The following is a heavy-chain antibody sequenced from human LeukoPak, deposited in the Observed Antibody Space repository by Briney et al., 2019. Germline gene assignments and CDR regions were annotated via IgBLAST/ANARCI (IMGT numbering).Heavy chain of an antibody. V-gene: IGHV1-18*01. Sequence: ASVKVSCKASGYTFTDFGFICVRQAPGQGLEWMGWVSTYNGDTDYAKKFQDRVTMTTESSTQTTFMELRNLRSDDTAVYYCARAESMALYFLYWGQGTLVSVSS. CDR1: GYTFTDFG. CDR3: ARAESMALYFLY. D-gene: IGHD1-14*01. J-gene: IGHJ1*01. CDR2: VSTYNGDT.